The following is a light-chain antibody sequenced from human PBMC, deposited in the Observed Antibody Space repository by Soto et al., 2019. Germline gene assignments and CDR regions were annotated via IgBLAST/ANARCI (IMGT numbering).Light chain of an antibody. V-gene: IGLV4-60*02. CDR3: ETWDSNTHTV. CDR2: LEGSGSY. J-gene: IGLJ3*02. CDR1: SGHSSYI. Sequence: QSVLTQSSSASASLGSSVKLTCTLSSGHSSYIIAWHQQQPGKAPRYLMKLEGSGSYNTGSGVPDRSSGSSSGADRYLTIANLQVEDEADYYCETWDSNTHTVFGGGTKLTVL.